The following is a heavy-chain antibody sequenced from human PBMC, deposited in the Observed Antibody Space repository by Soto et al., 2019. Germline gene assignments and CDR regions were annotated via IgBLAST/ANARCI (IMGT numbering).Heavy chain of an antibody. J-gene: IGHJ4*02. CDR2: IDYNGVT. Sequence: SETLSLTCTVSGASISSRDHYWGWIRQTPGKGLEWIGNIDYNGVTYYNPSLKSRVTVSKDTSKNQFSLKVASATAADTAIYYCGRVMIGTSRHTDSDYWGQGTQVTVSS. CDR1: GASISSRDHY. V-gene: IGHV4-39*01. D-gene: IGHD2-8*01. CDR3: GRVMIGTSRHTDSDY.